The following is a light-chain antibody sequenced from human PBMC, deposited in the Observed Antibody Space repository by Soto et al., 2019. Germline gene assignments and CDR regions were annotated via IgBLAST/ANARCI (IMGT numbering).Light chain of an antibody. CDR2: DVS. J-gene: IGLJ1*01. V-gene: IGLV2-14*01. CDR3: SSYTSATTYV. Sequence: CVLTQPASGSGSPGRWITISYTGTSSDVGAYNYDSWYQQYPGEAPKVIIYDVSHRPAGVSNRFSGSKSGNTASLTISGLQTQDEADYYCSSYTSATTYVFGTGTKVTVL. CDR1: SSDVGAYNY.